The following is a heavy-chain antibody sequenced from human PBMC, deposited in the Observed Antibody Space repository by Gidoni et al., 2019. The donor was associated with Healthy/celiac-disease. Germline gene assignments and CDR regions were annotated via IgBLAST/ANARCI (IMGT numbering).Heavy chain of an antibody. Sequence: EVQLVESGGGLVQPGGSLRLSCAASGFTFSSYSMNWVRQAPGKGLEWVSYISSSSSTIYYADSVKGRFTISRDNAKNSLYLQMNSLRAEDTAVYYCARRGAVGVFDYWGQGTLVTVSS. D-gene: IGHD3-10*01. CDR3: ARRGAVGVFDY. J-gene: IGHJ4*02. CDR1: GFTFSSYS. CDR2: ISSSSSTI. V-gene: IGHV3-48*04.